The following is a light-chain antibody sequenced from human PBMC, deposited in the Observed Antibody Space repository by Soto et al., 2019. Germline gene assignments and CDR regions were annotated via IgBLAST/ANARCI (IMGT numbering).Light chain of an antibody. V-gene: IGKV1-39*01. J-gene: IGKJ1*01. CDR3: QQSYSTPRT. CDR2: AAS. CDR1: QNISSY. Sequence: DIQMTQSPSSLSASVQDRVTITCRASQNISSYLNWYQQKPGKAPNLLIYAASSLQSGVPSRFSGSGSGTDFTLTISSLQPEDFATYYCQQSYSTPRTFGQGTKVEIK.